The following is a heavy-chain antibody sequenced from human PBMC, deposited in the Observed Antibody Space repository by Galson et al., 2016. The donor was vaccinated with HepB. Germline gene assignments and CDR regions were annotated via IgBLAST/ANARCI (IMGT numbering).Heavy chain of an antibody. CDR3: ARPFYGEYYSFDY. CDR2: INPSGGGT. CDR1: RYTFPTYW. D-gene: IGHD4-17*01. V-gene: IGHV1-46*01. J-gene: IGHJ4*02. Sequence: SVKVSCKASRYTFPTYWMHWVRQAPGQGLEWVGVINPSGGGTSYAQKFQGRVSMTSDTSTSTVYMQLISLRSEDTAVYYCARPFYGEYYSFDYWGQGTLVIVSS.